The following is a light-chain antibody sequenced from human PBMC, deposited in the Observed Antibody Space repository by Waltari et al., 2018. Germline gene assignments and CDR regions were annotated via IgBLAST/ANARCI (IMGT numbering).Light chain of an antibody. CDR3: SSYTTSSAPGV. CDR1: DSDVGAYDF. V-gene: IGLV2-14*01. Sequence: QSALTQPASVSGSPGPSITISCSGTDSDVGAYDFVSWYQQHPGKAPHLIIYEVSNRPSWICNRFSASKSGNTDSLTIFGLQAEDEADYYCSSYTTSSAPGVFGTGTRVTVL. J-gene: IGLJ1*01. CDR2: EVS.